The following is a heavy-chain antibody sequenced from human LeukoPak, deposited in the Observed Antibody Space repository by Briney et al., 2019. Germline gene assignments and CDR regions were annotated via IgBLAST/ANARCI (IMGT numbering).Heavy chain of an antibody. V-gene: IGHV4-61*02. D-gene: IGHD3-10*01. CDR1: GGSISSGSYY. CDR2: IYTSGST. CDR3: AREAVRGVPPPRYYYYYMDV. Sequence: KPSETLSLTCTVSGGSISSGSYYWSWIRQPAGKGLEWIGRIYTSGSTNYNPSLKSRVTISVDTSKNQFSLKLSSVTAADTAVYYCAREAVRGVPPPRYYYYYMDVWGKGTTVTVSS. J-gene: IGHJ6*03.